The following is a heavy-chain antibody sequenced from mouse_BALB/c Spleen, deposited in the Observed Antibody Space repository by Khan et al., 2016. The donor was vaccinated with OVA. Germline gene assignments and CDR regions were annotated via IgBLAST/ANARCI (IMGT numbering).Heavy chain of an antibody. J-gene: IGHJ3*01. D-gene: IGHD2-14*01. CDR1: GYTFTSYT. CDR2: INPSNGYT. CDR3: VRDGAYYRSDGWFAY. V-gene: IGHV1-4*01. Sequence: QVQLQQSGAELARPGASVKMSCKASGYTFTSYTIHWIKLRPGQGLEWIGYINPSNGYTNYNQKFKDKATLTADKSSTTAYMQLSSLKSDDSAVYKCVRDGAYYRSDGWFAYWGQGTLVTVSA.